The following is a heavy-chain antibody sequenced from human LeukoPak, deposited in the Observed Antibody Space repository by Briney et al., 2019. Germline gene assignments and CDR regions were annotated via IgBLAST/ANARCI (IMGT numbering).Heavy chain of an antibody. V-gene: IGHV1-24*01. D-gene: IGHD3-16*01. CDR1: GYTLTELS. J-gene: IGHJ4*02. CDR3: AIAEMITFGEITD. CDR2: FDPEDGET. Sequence: ASVKVSCKVSGYTLTELSMHWVRQAPGKGLEWMGGFDPEDGETVYAQKFQGRVTMTEDTSTDTAYMELSSLKSEDTAVYYCAIAEMITFGEITDWGQGTLVTVSS.